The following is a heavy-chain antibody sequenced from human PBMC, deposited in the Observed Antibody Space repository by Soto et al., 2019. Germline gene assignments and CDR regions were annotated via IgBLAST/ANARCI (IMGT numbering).Heavy chain of an antibody. CDR2: INAGNGNT. CDR3: ARDLGYALPDY. V-gene: IGHV1-3*05. J-gene: IGHJ4*02. D-gene: IGHD2-15*01. Sequence: QVQLVQSGAEEKKPGASVKVSCKASGYTFTSYAMHWVRQAPGQRLEWMGWINAGNGNTKYSQKFQGRVTITRDTSASSAYMELSILRSEDTAVYYCARDLGYALPDYWGQGTLVTVSS. CDR1: GYTFTSYA.